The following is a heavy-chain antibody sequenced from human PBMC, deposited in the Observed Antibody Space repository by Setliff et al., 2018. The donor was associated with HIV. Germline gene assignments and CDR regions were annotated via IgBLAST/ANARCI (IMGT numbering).Heavy chain of an antibody. V-gene: IGHV4-39*01. Sequence: SETLSLTCTVSGGSISSSSYYWGWIRQPPGKGLEWIGSIYYSGSTYYNPPLKSRVTISVDTSKNQFSLKLSSVTAADTAVYYCASPASGGSSGQYHYWGQGTLVTVTS. J-gene: IGHJ4*02. CDR3: ASPASGGSSGQYHY. CDR2: IYYSGST. CDR1: GGSISSSSYY. D-gene: IGHD6-19*01.